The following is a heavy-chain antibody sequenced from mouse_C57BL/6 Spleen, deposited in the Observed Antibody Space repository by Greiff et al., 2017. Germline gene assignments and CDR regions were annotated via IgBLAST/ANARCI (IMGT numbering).Heavy chain of an antibody. CDR3: ARGDYGSGGFDY. V-gene: IGHV5-17*01. CDR2: ISSGSSTI. Sequence: EVQRVESGGGLVKPGGSLKLSCAVSGFTFSDYGLHWVRQAPEKGLEWVAYISSGSSTIYYADTAKGRFTISRDNAKNTLFLQMTSLRSEDTAMYYCARGDYGSGGFDYWGQGTTLTVSS. CDR1: GFTFSDYG. J-gene: IGHJ2*01. D-gene: IGHD1-1*01.